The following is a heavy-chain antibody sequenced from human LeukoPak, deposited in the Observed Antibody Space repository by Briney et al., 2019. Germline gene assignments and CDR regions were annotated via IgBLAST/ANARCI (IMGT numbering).Heavy chain of an antibody. D-gene: IGHD3-10*01. CDR1: GGSINSYY. CDR3: ARVEFGETFDY. CDR2: IYYSGST. V-gene: IGHV4-59*12. Sequence: SETLSLTCTVSGGSINSYYWSWIRQPPGKGLEWIGYIYYSGSTKYNPSLKSRVTMSVDTSKNQFSLKLSSVTAADTAVYYCARVEFGETFDYWGQGTLVTVSS. J-gene: IGHJ4*02.